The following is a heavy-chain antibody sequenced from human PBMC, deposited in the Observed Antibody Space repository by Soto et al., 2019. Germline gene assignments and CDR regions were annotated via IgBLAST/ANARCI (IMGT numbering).Heavy chain of an antibody. CDR2: IRSKGNSYAT. Sequence: ESGGGSVQPGGSLKLSCVASGFTFSGSAIHWVRQASGKGLEWVGRIRSKGNSYATAYAASVKGRFTVSIDDSENTAYLQMNSLKNEDTAVYYCTGRLVTTFEGGIVDYADHWGAGTVVSVSS. D-gene: IGHD3-16*02. CDR3: TGRLVTTFEGGIVDYADH. CDR1: GFTFSGSA. V-gene: IGHV3-73*01. J-gene: IGHJ4*02.